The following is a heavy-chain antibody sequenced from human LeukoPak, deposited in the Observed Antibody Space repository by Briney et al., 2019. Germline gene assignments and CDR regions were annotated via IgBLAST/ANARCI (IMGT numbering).Heavy chain of an antibody. CDR3: ARDFVQAYYDSSGPGDY. CDR1: GGTFSSYA. D-gene: IGHD3-22*01. J-gene: IGHJ4*02. V-gene: IGHV1-18*01. Sequence: ASVKVSCKASGGTFSSYAISWVRQAPGQGLEWMGWISAYNGNTNYAQKLQGRVTMTTDTSTSTAYMELRSLRSDDTAVYYCARDFVQAYYDSSGPGDYWGQGTLVTVSS. CDR2: ISAYNGNT.